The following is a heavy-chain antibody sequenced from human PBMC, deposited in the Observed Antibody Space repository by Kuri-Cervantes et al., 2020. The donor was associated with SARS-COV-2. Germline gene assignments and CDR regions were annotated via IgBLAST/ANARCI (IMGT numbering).Heavy chain of an antibody. CDR2: FYYSGST. J-gene: IGHJ6*03. D-gene: IGHD6-13*01. CDR3: AREGYSSSWDYYYYYYMDV. Sequence: SETLSLTCTVSGGSISSSSYYWGWIRQPPGKGLEWIGYFYYSGSTNYNPSLKSRVTISVDTSKNQFSLKLSSVTAADTAVYYCAREGYSSSWDYYYYYYMDVWGKGTTVTVSS. V-gene: IGHV4-61*01. CDR1: GGSISSSSYY.